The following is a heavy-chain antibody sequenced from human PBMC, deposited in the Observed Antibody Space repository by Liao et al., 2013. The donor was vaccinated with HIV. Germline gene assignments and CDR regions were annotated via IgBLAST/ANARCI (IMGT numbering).Heavy chain of an antibody. CDR1: HGSMSSFY. D-gene: IGHD3-16*01. V-gene: IGHV4-59*01. J-gene: IGHJ4*02. CDR2: VTYSGST. CDR3: ARDFGGFDL. Sequence: QVQLQESGPRLVKPSETLSLICSVSHGSMSSFYWSWIRQSPGKGLEWIGYVTYSGSTNYNPSLKSRVTISVDTSRNRFSLNVNSMTAADTAVYYCARDFGGFDLWGQGTPVTVSS.